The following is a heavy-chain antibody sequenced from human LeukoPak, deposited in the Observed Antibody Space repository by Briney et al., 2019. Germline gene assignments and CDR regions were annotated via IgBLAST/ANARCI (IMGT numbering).Heavy chain of an antibody. Sequence: GGSLRLSCAASAFTFSSYGMSWVRQAPGKGLEWVSTISGSGGSTYYADSVKGRFTISRDNSKNTLYLQMNSLRAEDTAVYYCAKSPGGGYSGYDLDYWGQGTLVTVSS. V-gene: IGHV3-23*01. D-gene: IGHD5-12*01. CDR1: AFTFSSYG. CDR2: ISGSGGST. J-gene: IGHJ4*02. CDR3: AKSPGGGYSGYDLDY.